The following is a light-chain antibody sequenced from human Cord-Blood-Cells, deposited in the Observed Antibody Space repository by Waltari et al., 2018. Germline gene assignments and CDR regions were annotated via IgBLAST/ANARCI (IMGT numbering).Light chain of an antibody. Sequence: QSALTQPASVSGSPGQSITISCTGTSSDVGSYNLVSWYQQHPGKAPKRRIYEGIKRPSGVSDRFSSSKSGNAASLTISGHQTEDEADYYCCSYAGSSTFVFGTGTKVTVL. CDR3: CSYAGSSTFV. V-gene: IGLV2-23*01. J-gene: IGLJ1*01. CDR1: SSDVGSYNL. CDR2: EGI.